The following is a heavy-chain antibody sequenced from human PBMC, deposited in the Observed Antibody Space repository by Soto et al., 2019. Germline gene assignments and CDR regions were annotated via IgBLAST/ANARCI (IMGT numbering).Heavy chain of an antibody. CDR1: GDSVSSNSAA. CDR2: TYYRSKWYN. CDR3: ARGPEGVFGVVVSFDY. D-gene: IGHD3-3*01. V-gene: IGHV6-1*01. Sequence: PSQTLSLTCAISGDSVSSNSAAWNWIRQSPSRGLEWLGRTYYRSKWYNDYAVSVKSRITINPDTSKNQFSLQLNSVTPEDTAVYYCARGPEGVFGVVVSFDYWGQGTLVTVSS. J-gene: IGHJ4*02.